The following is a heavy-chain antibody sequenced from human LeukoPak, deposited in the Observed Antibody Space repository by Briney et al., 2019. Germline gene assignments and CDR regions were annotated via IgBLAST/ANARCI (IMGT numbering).Heavy chain of an antibody. CDR2: IYYSGST. D-gene: IGHD5-18*01. J-gene: IGHJ4*02. V-gene: IGHV4-39*01. CDR3: ASTGGYSYGKGGFDY. CDR1: GGSISSSSYY. Sequence: PSETLSLTCTVSGGSISSSSYYWGWIRQPPGKGLEWIGSIYYSGSTYYNPSLKSRITISVDTSKNQFSLKLSSVTAADTAVYYCASTGGYSYGKGGFDYWGQGTLVTVSS.